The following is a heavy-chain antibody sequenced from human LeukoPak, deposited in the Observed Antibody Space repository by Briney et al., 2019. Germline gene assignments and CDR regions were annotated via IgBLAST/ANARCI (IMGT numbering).Heavy chain of an antibody. Sequence: GGSLRLSCAASGFTFSTYWMHWVRQAPGKGLVWVSRISSDGSITGYADSVKGRFTISRDNSKNTLYLQMDSLRAEDTALYYCAKEYTSRWSYWHFDLWGRGTLVTVSS. V-gene: IGHV3-74*01. J-gene: IGHJ2*01. CDR1: GFTFSTYW. D-gene: IGHD6-13*01. CDR3: AKEYTSRWSYWHFDL. CDR2: ISSDGSIT.